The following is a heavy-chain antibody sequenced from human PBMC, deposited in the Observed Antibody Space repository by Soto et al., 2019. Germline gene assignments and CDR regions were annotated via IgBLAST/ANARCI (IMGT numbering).Heavy chain of an antibody. CDR2: INPNSGGT. D-gene: IGHD6-6*01. CDR1: GYTFTGYY. CDR3: AREFRVAEDTSIAARSNFFDI. V-gene: IGHV1-2*04. J-gene: IGHJ3*02. Sequence: ASVKVPCKASGYTFTGYYMHWVRQPPGQGLEWMGWINPNSGGTNYAQKFQGWVTMTRDTSISTAYMELSRLRSDDTAVYYCAREFRVAEDTSIAARSNFFDIWGQGTMVTVSS.